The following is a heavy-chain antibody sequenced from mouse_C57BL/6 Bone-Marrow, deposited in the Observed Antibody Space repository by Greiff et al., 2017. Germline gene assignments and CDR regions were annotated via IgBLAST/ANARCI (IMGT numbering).Heavy chain of an antibody. CDR2: FNPNNGGT. CDR1: GYTFTDYN. J-gene: IGHJ2*01. V-gene: IGHV1-22*01. Sequence: VQLQQSGPELVKPGASVKMSCKASGYTFTDYNMHWVKQSPGKSLEWIGYFNPNNGGTSYNQKFKGKATLTVNKSSSTAYMELSSLTSEDSAVYYCARGGDSSFVFDYWGQGTTLTVSS. CDR3: ARGGDSSFVFDY. D-gene: IGHD3-3*01.